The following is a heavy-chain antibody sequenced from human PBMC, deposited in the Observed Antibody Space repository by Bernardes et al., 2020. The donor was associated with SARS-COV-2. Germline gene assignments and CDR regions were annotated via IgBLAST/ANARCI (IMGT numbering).Heavy chain of an antibody. CDR2: IYYRGST. J-gene: IGHJ6*02. CDR1: GGSISSGDYY. Sequence: SETLSLTCTVSGGSISSGDYYWSWIRQPQGKGLEWIGYIYYRGSTYYNPSLKSRVTISVDTSKNQFSLKLSSVTAADTAVYYCARDIFVGNSGSGSYQPYYYYYGMDVWGQGTTVTVSS. V-gene: IGHV4-30-4*01. D-gene: IGHD3-10*01. CDR3: ARDIFVGNSGSGSYQPYYYYYGMDV.